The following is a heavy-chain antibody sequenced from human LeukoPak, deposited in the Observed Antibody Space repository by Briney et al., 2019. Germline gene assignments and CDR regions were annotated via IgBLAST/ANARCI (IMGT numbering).Heavy chain of an antibody. D-gene: IGHD3-10*01. J-gene: IGHJ5*02. CDR3: VRSSENYFGP. CDR2: IYYSGGT. CDR1: GGSISGYY. Sequence: SETLSLTCTVSGGSISGYYWSWTRQPPGKGLEWIGEIYYSGGTKYIPSLKSRVTMSVDTSKNQFSLRLTSVTAADTAIYYCVRSSENYFGPWGQGTLVTVSS. V-gene: IGHV4-59*01.